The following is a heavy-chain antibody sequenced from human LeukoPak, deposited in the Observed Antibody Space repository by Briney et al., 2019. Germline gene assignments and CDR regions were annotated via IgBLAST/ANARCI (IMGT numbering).Heavy chain of an antibody. CDR2: ISWNSGSI. J-gene: IGHJ4*02. CDR3: ASFGDSSGYRALGYY. V-gene: IGHV3-9*01. Sequence: RLSCEARGLGLDDKALHWPHQDKKKGLEWVSGISWNSGSIGYADSVKGRFTISRDNAKNSLYLQMNSLRAEDTALYYCASFGDSSGYRALGYYWGQGTLVTVSS. CDR1: GLGLDDKA. D-gene: IGHD3-22*01.